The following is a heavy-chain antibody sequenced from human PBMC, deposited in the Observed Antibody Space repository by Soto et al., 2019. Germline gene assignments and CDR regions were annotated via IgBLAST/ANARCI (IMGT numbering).Heavy chain of an antibody. CDR3: ARERGGYGLFDS. Sequence: SETLSLTCSVSGDSISGSRHFWGWVRQPPGKGLEWIGSIYSSGTTYHNPSLRSRVTISIDRSNDQFSLNLKSVTAADTAVYYCARERGGYGLFDSWGQGTLVTVSS. J-gene: IGHJ4*02. D-gene: IGHD5-18*01. V-gene: IGHV4-39*07. CDR2: IYSSGTT. CDR1: GDSISGSRHF.